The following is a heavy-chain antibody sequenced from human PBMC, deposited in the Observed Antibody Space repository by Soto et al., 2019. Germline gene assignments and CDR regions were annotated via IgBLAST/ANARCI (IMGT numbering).Heavy chain of an antibody. V-gene: IGHV3-15*01. CDR1: GFTFSNAW. Sequence: GGSLRLSCAASGFTFSNAWMSWVRQAPGKGLEWVGRIKSKTDGGTTDYAAPVKGRFTISRDDSKNTLYLQMNSLKTEDTAVYYCTKDGRGWYPLDYWGQGTLVTVSS. CDR2: IKSKTDGGTT. CDR3: TKDGRGWYPLDY. D-gene: IGHD6-19*01. J-gene: IGHJ4*02.